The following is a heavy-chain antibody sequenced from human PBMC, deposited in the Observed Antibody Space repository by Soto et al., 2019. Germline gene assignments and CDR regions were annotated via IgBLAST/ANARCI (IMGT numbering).Heavy chain of an antibody. V-gene: IGHV3-11*05. CDR3: ARDHHRYSGYDYVDY. CDR1: GFTFSDYY. CDR2: ISSSSSYT. D-gene: IGHD5-12*01. Sequence: QVQLVESGGGLVKPGGSLRLSCAASGFTFSDYYMSWLRQAPGKGLEWVSYISSSSSYTNYADSVKGRFTISRDNAKNSLYLQMNSLRAEDTALYYCARDHHRYSGYDYVDYWGQGTLVTVSS. J-gene: IGHJ4*02.